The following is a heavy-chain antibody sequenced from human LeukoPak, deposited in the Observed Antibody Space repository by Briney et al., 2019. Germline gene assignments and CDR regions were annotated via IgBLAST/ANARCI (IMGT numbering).Heavy chain of an antibody. CDR3: AKDLEEWELLDAFDI. J-gene: IGHJ3*02. CDR2: ISGSGGST. V-gene: IGHV3-23*01. CDR1: GFTFSSYA. Sequence: GGSLRLSCAASGFTFSSYAMSWVRQAPGKGLEWVSAISGSGGSTYYADSVKGRFTISRDNSKNTLYLQMNCLRAEDTAVYYCAKDLEEWELLDAFDIWGQGTMVTVSS. D-gene: IGHD1-26*01.